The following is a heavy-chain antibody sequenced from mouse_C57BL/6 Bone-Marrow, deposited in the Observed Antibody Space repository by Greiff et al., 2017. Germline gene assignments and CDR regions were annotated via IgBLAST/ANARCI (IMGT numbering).Heavy chain of an antibody. CDR1: GYTFTSYW. V-gene: IGHV1-74*01. J-gene: IGHJ3*01. D-gene: IGHD1-1*01. CDR3: AIDPFITTVVAPCAY. Sequence: QVQLQQPGAELVKPGASVKVSCKASGYTFTSYWMHWVKQRPGQGLEWIGRIHPSDSDTNYNQKFKGKATLTVDKSSSTAYMQLSSLTSEDSAVYYCAIDPFITTVVAPCAYWGQGTLVTVSA. CDR2: IHPSDSDT.